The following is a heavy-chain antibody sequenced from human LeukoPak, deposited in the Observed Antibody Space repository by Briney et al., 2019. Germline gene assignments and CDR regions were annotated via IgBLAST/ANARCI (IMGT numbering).Heavy chain of an antibody. J-gene: IGHJ4*02. Sequence: GGSLPLTCVASGCTFSGYWMSWVRQPAAKEVEGVANIKRDGREKRYVDSVEGRFTISRANAKNSVYVQMNSLRGDDTAVYDCVRDEWGRGQGTLVTVSS. D-gene: IGHD1-26*01. CDR1: GCTFSGYW. V-gene: IGHV3-7*03. CDR2: IKRDGREK. CDR3: VRDEWG.